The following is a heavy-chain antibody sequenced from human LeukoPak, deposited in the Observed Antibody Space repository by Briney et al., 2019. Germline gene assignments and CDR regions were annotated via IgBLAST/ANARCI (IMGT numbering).Heavy chain of an antibody. CDR3: ARGGAYTVYYYYYGMDV. CDR2: INHSGST. V-gene: IGHV4-34*01. CDR1: GGSFSGYY. J-gene: IGHJ6*02. D-gene: IGHD2-2*02. Sequence: KSSETLSLTCAVYGGSFSGYYWSWIRQPPGKGLEWIGEINHSGSTNYNPSLESRVTISVDTSKNQFSLKLSSVTAADTAVYYCARGGAYTVYYYYYGMDVWGQGTTVTVSS.